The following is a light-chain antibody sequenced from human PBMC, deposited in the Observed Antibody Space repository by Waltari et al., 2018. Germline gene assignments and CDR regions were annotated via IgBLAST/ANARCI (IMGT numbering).Light chain of an antibody. V-gene: IGLV5-45*01. CDR1: SDISVGAYK. J-gene: IGLJ3*02. CDR2: YRSDSDN. CDR3: MILYNNAVV. Sequence: QAVLTQPASLSASPGASVSLTCTLRSDISVGAYKIYWYQQRPGSPPQFLVRYRSDSDNRQASGVPSRFSGSKDFSANAGILLISGLQSADEADYYCMILYNNAVVFGGGTKLTVL.